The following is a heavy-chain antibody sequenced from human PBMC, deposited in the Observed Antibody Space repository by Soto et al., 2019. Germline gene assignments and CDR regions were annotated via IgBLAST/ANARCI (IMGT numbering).Heavy chain of an antibody. CDR2: VSGGGSSK. J-gene: IGHJ4*02. D-gene: IGHD6-19*01. CDR1: GFTFSSYA. CDR3: AKELHTSSGWSQVIY. V-gene: IGHV3-23*01. Sequence: GGSLRLSCAASGFTFSSYAMTWVRQAPGRGLEWVSSVSGGGSSKYYADSVRGRFTISRDNSKNTLYLQMNSLRAEDTAVYYCAKELHTSSGWSQVIYWGQGTLVTVSS.